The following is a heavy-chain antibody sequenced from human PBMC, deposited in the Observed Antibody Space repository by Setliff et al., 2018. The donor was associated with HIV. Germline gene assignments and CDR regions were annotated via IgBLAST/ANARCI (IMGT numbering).Heavy chain of an antibody. CDR2: IYYSGST. Sequence: SETLSLTCTVSGGSISSGDYYWSWIRQPPGKGLEWIGYIYYSGSTYYNPSLKSRVTISVDTSKNQFFLKLSSVTAADTAVYYCARERRYYDSSGDFDYWGQGTLVTVSS. CDR3: ARERRYYDSSGDFDY. D-gene: IGHD3-22*01. V-gene: IGHV4-30-4*08. J-gene: IGHJ4*02. CDR1: GGSISSGDYY.